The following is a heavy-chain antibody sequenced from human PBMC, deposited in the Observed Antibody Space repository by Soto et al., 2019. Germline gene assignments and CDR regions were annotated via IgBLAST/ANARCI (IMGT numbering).Heavy chain of an antibody. D-gene: IGHD6-13*01. J-gene: IGHJ4*02. CDR2: IYYSGNA. Sequence: QLQLQESGPGLVKPSETLSLTCTVSGRSISSSSYYWGWIRQPPGKGLDWIGSIYYSGNAYYNPSLQSRVTVAVDTSQNQFSLKVTSVTATDTAVYYCARHKDTSSRYLLPDYWGQGTLVTVSS. CDR3: ARHKDTSSRYLLPDY. CDR1: GRSISSSSYY. V-gene: IGHV4-39*01.